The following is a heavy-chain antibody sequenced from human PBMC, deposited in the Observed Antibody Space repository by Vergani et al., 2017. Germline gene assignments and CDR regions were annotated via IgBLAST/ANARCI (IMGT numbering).Heavy chain of an antibody. CDR3: ARDRMMTTVTTWMGFDP. CDR1: GFTFSDYY. V-gene: IGHV3-11*04. D-gene: IGHD4-11*01. Sequence: LQLVESGGGLVQPGGSLRVSCAASGFTFSDYYMSWIRQAPGKGLEWVSYISSSGSTIYYADSVKGRFTISRDNAKNSLYLQMNSLRAEDTAVYYCARDRMMTTVTTWMGFDPWGQGTLVTVSA. J-gene: IGHJ5*02. CDR2: ISSSGSTI.